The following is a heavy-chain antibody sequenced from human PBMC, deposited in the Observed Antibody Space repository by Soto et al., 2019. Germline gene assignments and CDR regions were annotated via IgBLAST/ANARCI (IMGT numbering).Heavy chain of an antibody. CDR1: GFIFSNFW. D-gene: IGHD6-19*01. V-gene: IGHV3-7*01. CDR3: ARTGRLAVAGESDS. CDR2: IKQDGSQK. Sequence: EVQLVEAGGGLVQPGGSLRLSCEASGFIFSNFWMTWDRQAPGKGLEWVANIKQDGSQKYHVDSVKGRFTISRDNAQNSLHLQMNDLKAEDTAVYYCARTGRLAVAGESDSWGQGILVTVSS. J-gene: IGHJ5*02.